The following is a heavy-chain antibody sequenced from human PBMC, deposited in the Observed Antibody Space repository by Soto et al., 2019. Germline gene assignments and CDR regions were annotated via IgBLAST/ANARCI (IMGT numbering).Heavy chain of an antibody. CDR3: ARVRDTATELSPLDY. V-gene: IGHV1-2*04. CDR2: INPNSGGK. CDR1: GYTFTGYY. D-gene: IGHD5-18*01. Sequence: ASVKVSCKASGYTFTGYYMHWVRQAPGQGLEWMGWINPNSGGKNYAQKFQGWVTMTRDTSISTAYMELSRLRSDDTAVYYCARVRDTATELSPLDYWGQGTLVTVSS. J-gene: IGHJ4*02.